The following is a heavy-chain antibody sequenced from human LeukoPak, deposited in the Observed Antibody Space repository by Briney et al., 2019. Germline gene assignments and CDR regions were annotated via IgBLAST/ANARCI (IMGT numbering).Heavy chain of an antibody. J-gene: IGHJ5*02. CDR3: AREWRYQTRFDP. D-gene: IGHD2-2*01. V-gene: IGHV1-2*02. Sequence: ASVKVSCKASGYTFTGHYMHWVRQAPGQGLEWMGWINPNSGGTNYAQKFQGRVTMTRDTSISTAYMELSRLRSDDTAVYYCAREWRYQTRFDPWGQGTLVTVSS. CDR1: GYTFTGHY. CDR2: INPNSGGT.